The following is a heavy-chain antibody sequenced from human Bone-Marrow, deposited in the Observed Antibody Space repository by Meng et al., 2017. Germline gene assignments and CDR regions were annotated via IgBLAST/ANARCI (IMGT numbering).Heavy chain of an antibody. CDR1: GFTLTDGW. D-gene: IGHD6-13*01. V-gene: IGHV3-15*01. CDR3: ATGAAAADH. Sequence: DVQGVGAGGCFATAGVSLAFSCVGSGFTLTDGWMCCGRQAGRKGLELVGRIKSNSDGGRTDYAAPVKGRFNISSDDSKNTLYLQMNSLITEDTAVYFCATGAAAADHWGQGILVTVSS. CDR2: IKSNSDGGRT. J-gene: IGHJ4*02.